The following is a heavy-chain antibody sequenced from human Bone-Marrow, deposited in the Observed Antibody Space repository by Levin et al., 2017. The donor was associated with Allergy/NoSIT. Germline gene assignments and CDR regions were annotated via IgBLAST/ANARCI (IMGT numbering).Heavy chain of an antibody. V-gene: IGHV1-2*02. J-gene: IGHJ3*02. D-gene: IGHD3-22*01. CDR1: GYSFTGFY. CDR2: ISPNSGGT. Sequence: ASVKVSCKASGYSFTGFYLHWIRQAPRQGLEWMGWISPNSGGTNYAQKFQGRVTMSRDTSLSTAYMELSRLRSDDTAVYYCSRRPHYCDSRGYYGSHAFDSWGQGKMVTVSS. CDR3: SRRPHYCDSRGYYGSHAFDS.